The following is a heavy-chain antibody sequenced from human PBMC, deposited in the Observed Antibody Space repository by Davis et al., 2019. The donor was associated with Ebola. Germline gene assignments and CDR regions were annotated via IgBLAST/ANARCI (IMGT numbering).Heavy chain of an antibody. D-gene: IGHD1-26*01. J-gene: IGHJ4*02. CDR1: GFTFSTYA. CDR3: AKDKGQWELPDH. CDR2: IFGSGSEI. Sequence: GESLKISCAASGFTFSTYAMIWGRQAPGKGLEWVSVIFGSGSEIHYADSVKGRFTVSRDNSKNTLYLQMNSLRVEDTAVYYCAKDKGQWELPDHWGQGTLVTVSS. V-gene: IGHV3-23*01.